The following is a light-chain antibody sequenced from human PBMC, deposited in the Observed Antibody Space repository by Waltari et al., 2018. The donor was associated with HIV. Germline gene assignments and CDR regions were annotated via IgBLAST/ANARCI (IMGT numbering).Light chain of an antibody. J-gene: IGLJ3*02. CDR1: SSDIVTYTH. Sequence: QSALTQHASVSGSLGQSITISCIRSSSDIVTYTHVSCYQHYPAKAPLLLIRDVNTRHSGIPFRFSASKSGKTATLTISGLQAEDEADYYCSSYITTGTILFGGGTKVTVL. CDR2: DVN. V-gene: IGLV2-14*01. CDR3: SSYITTGTIL.